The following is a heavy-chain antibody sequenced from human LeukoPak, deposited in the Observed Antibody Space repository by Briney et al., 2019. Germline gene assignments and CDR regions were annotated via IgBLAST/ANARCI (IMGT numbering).Heavy chain of an antibody. CDR3: ARVSVTAFDI. D-gene: IGHD4-11*01. Sequence: PSETLSLTCTVSGGSISSSSYYWGWIRQPPGKGLEWIGSIYYSGSTYYNPSLKSRVTISVDKSKNQFSLKLSSVTAADTAVYYCARVSVTAFDIWGQGTMVTVSS. CDR1: GGSISSSSYY. V-gene: IGHV4-39*07. CDR2: IYYSGST. J-gene: IGHJ3*02.